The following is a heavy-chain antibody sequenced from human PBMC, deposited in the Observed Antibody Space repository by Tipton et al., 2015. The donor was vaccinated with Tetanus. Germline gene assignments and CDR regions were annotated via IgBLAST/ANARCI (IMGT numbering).Heavy chain of an antibody. D-gene: IGHD5-24*01. CDR1: GFTFSSYA. Sequence: SLRLSCAASGFTFSSYAMSWVRQAPGKGLEWVSAISGSGGSTYYADSVKGRFTISRDNSKNTLYLQMNSLRAEDTAVYYCAKDPVQTVEMATTFDYWGQGTLVTVSS. CDR2: ISGSGGST. J-gene: IGHJ4*02. V-gene: IGHV3-23*01. CDR3: AKDPVQTVEMATTFDY.